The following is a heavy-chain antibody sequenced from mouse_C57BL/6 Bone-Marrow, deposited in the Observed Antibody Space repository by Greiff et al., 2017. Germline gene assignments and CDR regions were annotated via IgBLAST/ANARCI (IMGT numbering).Heavy chain of an antibody. J-gene: IGHJ4*01. Sequence: QVQLQQPGAELVRPGSSVKLSCKASGYTFTSYWMDWVKQRPGQGLEWIGNIYPSDSETHYNQKFKDKATLTVDKSSSTAYMQLSSLTSEDSAVCDCARGYYSNAKDYWGQGTSVTVSS. CDR3: ARGYYSNAKDY. D-gene: IGHD2-5*01. V-gene: IGHV1-61*01. CDR2: IYPSDSET. CDR1: GYTFTSYW.